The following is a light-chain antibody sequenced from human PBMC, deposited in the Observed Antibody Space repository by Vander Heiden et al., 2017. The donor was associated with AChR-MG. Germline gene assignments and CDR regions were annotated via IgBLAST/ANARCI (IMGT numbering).Light chain of an antibody. J-gene: IGKJ1*01. CDR3: MQALQTPRT. CDR2: LGS. Sequence: VMTQPPLSLPVTPGEPASISCRSSQSLLHSNGYSFVAWYLQKPGQAQRLLIFLGSVRASGVPDRFSGSGSGTDFTLKISRVEAEDVGVYYCMQALQTPRTFGQGTKVEIK. CDR1: QSLLHSNGYSF. V-gene: IGKV2-28*01.